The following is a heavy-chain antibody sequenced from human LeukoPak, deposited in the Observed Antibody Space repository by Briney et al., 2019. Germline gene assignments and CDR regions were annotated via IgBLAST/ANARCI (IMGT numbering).Heavy chain of an antibody. V-gene: IGHV5-51*01. CDR1: GYSFTSYW. CDR3: AAVKGNTRYYMDD. Sequence: GESLKISCKVSGYSFTSYWIAWVRQMPGKGLEWMGVIYLGDSDTRYNPSFQGQVTISADKSISTAYLQWSSLKASDTAMYYCAAVKGNTRYYMDDWGKGTTVTVSS. D-gene: IGHD2-2*02. J-gene: IGHJ6*03. CDR2: IYLGDSDT.